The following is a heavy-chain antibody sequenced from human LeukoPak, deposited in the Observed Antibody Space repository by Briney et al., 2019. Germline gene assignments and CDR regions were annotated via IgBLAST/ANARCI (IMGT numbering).Heavy chain of an antibody. D-gene: IGHD6-19*01. Sequence: PGGSLRLSCAASGFTFRDYYMSWIRQAPGKGLEWVSYISSSSSFIYYADSVKGRFTISRDNAKNSVSLQVNSLRVEDTAVYYCARGVLYSNGWYMRGYFDYWGQGTLVTVSS. CDR3: ARGVLYSNGWYMRGYFDY. CDR1: GFTFRDYY. J-gene: IGHJ4*02. CDR2: ISSSSSFI. V-gene: IGHV3-11*06.